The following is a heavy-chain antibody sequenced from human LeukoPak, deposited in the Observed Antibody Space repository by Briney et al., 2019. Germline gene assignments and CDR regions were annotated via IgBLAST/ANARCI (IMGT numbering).Heavy chain of an antibody. V-gene: IGHV4-59*08. CDR1: RVTFSNYDI. CDR2: IYHGRRN. J-gene: IGHJ4*02. CDR3: ARGFRGPNFVH. Sequence: PGGSLRLSCAASRVTFSNYDICWVRQAPGKGLEGIGYIYHGRRNDYNPSLKSRITISVDTSKNQFSLKLSSVTAADTAVYFCARGFRGPNFVHWGQGALVTVSS. D-gene: IGHD3-10*01.